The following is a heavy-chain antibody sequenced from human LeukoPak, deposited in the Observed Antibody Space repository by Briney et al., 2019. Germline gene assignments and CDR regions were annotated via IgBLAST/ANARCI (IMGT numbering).Heavy chain of an antibody. Sequence: PSETLSLTCTASGGSISSYYWSWIRQPPGKGLEWMGYIYYSGSTNYNPSLKSRVTISVDTSKNPFSLKLSSVTAADTAVYYCASIYSGSYFFDYWGQGTLVTVSS. CDR1: GGSISSYY. CDR3: ASIYSGSYFFDY. J-gene: IGHJ4*02. D-gene: IGHD1-26*01. CDR2: IYYSGST. V-gene: IGHV4-59*01.